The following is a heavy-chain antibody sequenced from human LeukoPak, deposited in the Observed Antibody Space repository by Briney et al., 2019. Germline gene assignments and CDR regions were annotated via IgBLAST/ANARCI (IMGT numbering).Heavy chain of an antibody. CDR2: IYYSGST. D-gene: IGHD2-2*01. Sequence: SETLSLTYTVSGGSISSTSFYWGWSRQPPGKGLEWIGNIYYSGSTYYNPSLKNRVTISVDTSKNQFSLKLSSVTAADTAVYYCARETNLLDCSTTSCYDAFDIWGQGTMVTVSS. CDR3: ARETNLLDCSTTSCYDAFDI. CDR1: GGSISSTSFY. J-gene: IGHJ3*02. V-gene: IGHV4-39*07.